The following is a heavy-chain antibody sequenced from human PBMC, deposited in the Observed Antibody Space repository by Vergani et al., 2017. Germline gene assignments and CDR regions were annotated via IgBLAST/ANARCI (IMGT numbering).Heavy chain of an antibody. CDR3: ARVPTGAPRITIFGVVQASYYCMDV. CDR1: GYTFTSYG. V-gene: IGHV1-18*01. J-gene: IGHJ6*03. Sequence: QVQLVQSGAEVKKPGASVKVSCKASGYTFTSYGISWVRQAPGQGLEWMGWISAYNGNTNYAQKLQGRVTMTTDTSTSTAYMELRSLRSDDTAVYYCARVPTGAPRITIFGVVQASYYCMDVWGKGTTVTVSS. CDR2: ISAYNGNT. D-gene: IGHD3-3*01.